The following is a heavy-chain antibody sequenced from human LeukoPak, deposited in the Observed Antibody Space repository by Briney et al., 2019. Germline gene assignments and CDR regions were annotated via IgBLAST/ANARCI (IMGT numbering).Heavy chain of an antibody. D-gene: IGHD3-10*01. J-gene: IGHJ3*02. V-gene: IGHV4-34*12. CDR1: GGSFDGYY. Sequence: PSETLSLTCAVYGGSFDGYYWSWFRQAPGGGLEWIGNIFYSGSTYYSPSLKSRVTISLDTSRNQFSLKLNSVTAADTAVYYCAKSNGYGLIDIWGQGTMVTVSS. CDR2: IFYSGST. CDR3: AKSNGYGLIDI.